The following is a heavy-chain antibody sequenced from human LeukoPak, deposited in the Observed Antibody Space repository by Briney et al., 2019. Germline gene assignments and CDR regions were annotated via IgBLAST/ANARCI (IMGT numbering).Heavy chain of an antibody. CDR2: IYYSGST. V-gene: IGHV4-39*07. J-gene: IGHJ5*02. CDR1: GGSISSSSYY. CDR3: ARADWNDVGWFDP. Sequence: PSETLSLTCTVSGGSISSSSYYWGWIRQPPGKGLEWIGSIYYSGSTYYNPSLKSRVTISVDTSKNQFSLKLSSVTAADTAVYYCARADWNDVGWFDPWGQGTLVTVSS. D-gene: IGHD1-1*01.